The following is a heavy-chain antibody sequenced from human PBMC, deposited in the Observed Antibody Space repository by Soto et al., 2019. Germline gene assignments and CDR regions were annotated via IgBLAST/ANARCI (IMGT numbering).Heavy chain of an antibody. CDR3: ARGIAAAGPKLDY. CDR1: GFTFSSYS. Sequence: EVQLVESGGGLVQPGGSLRLSCAASGFTFSSYSMNWVRQAPGKGLEWVSYISSATTTIYYADPVKGRFTISRDNAKNSLYLQMNSLRADDTAVYYCARGIAAAGPKLDYWGQGTLVTVSS. CDR2: ISSATTTI. J-gene: IGHJ4*02. V-gene: IGHV3-48*01. D-gene: IGHD6-13*01.